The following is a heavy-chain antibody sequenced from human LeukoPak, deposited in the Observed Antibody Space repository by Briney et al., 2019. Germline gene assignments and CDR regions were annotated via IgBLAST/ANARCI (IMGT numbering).Heavy chain of an antibody. Sequence: SETLSLTCTVSGGSISSGGYYWSWIRQHPGKGLEWIGYIYYSGSTYYNPSLKSRVTISVDTSKNQFSLKLSSVTAADTAVYYCARAGEHDSSGYYLDYWGQGTLVTVSS. J-gene: IGHJ4*02. V-gene: IGHV4-31*03. D-gene: IGHD3-22*01. CDR3: ARAGEHDSSGYYLDY. CDR1: GGSISSGGYY. CDR2: IYYSGST.